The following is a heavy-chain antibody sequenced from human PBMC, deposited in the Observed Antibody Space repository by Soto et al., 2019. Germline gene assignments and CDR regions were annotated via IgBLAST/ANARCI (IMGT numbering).Heavy chain of an antibody. CDR2: INPNSGVT. D-gene: IGHD3-10*01. J-gene: IGHJ4*02. CDR1: GYTFTDQY. V-gene: IGHV1-2*04. CDR3: ASGPYGSGSYPYDY. Sequence: QVQLVQSGAAVKKPGASVKVACKASGYTFTDQYMHWVRQAPGQGLEWMGLINPNSGVTNYAQKFQGWVTMTRDTSISTAYMELRRLRSDDTAVYYCASGPYGSGSYPYDYWGQGTLVTVSS.